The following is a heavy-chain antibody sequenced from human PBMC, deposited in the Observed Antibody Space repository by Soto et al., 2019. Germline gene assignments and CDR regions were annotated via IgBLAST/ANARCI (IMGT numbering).Heavy chain of an antibody. D-gene: IGHD1-1*01. CDR2: IGTAGDT. Sequence: EVQLVESGGGLVQPGGSLRLACAASGFTFSTYDMHWVRQTTGRPPEWVSTIGTAGDTFYPDSVKGRFTISRENAKNSLYLHMNSLRAGDTAVYYCARDKPQCARKGGQLSGLCCMDVWGQGTTVTVSS. CDR1: GFTFSTYD. V-gene: IGHV3-13*01. J-gene: IGHJ6*02. CDR3: ARDKPQCARKGGQLSGLCCMDV.